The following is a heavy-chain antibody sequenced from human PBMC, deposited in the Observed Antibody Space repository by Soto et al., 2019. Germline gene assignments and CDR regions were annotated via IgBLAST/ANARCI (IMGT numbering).Heavy chain of an antibody. CDR1: GFTFDDYT. CDR3: AKGADGADYFDY. J-gene: IGHJ4*02. V-gene: IGHV3-43*01. D-gene: IGHD3-16*01. Sequence: GGSLRLSCAASGFTFDDYTMHWVRQAPGKGLEWVSLISWDGGSTYYADSVKGRFTISRDNSKNSLYLQMNSLRTEDTALYYCAKGADGADYFDYWGQGTLVTVSS. CDR2: ISWDGGST.